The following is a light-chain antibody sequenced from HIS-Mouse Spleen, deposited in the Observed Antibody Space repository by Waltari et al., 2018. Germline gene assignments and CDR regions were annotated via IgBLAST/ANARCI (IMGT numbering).Light chain of an antibody. CDR1: SSDVGGYNY. V-gene: IGLV2-14*03. CDR2: DVS. CDR3: SSYTGSSTHVV. Sequence: QSALTQPASVSGSPGQSITISCTGTSSDVGGYNYVSWYQQHPGKAPKLMIYDVSNRPSGVSNRFSGSKSGHTASLTISGLQAEDEADYYCSSYTGSSTHVVFGGGTKLTVL. J-gene: IGLJ2*01.